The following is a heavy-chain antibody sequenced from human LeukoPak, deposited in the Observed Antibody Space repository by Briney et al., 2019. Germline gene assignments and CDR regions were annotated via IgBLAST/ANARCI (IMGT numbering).Heavy chain of an antibody. CDR1: GFTFDDYA. D-gene: IGHD3-16*01. Sequence: PGRSLRRSCAASGFTFDDYAMHWVRQAPGKGLEWVSGISWNSGSIGYADSVKGRFTISRDNAKNSLYLQMNSLRAEDTALYYCAKDIKGGGVAEGPDYWGQGTLVTVSS. CDR3: AKDIKGGGVAEGPDY. J-gene: IGHJ4*02. V-gene: IGHV3-9*01. CDR2: ISWNSGSI.